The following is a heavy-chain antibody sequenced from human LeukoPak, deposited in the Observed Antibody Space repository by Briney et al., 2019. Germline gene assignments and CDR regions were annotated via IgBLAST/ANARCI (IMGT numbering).Heavy chain of an antibody. D-gene: IGHD3-9*01. V-gene: IGHV3-30-3*01. CDR1: GLTFSSYA. Sequence: GGSLRLSCAASGLTFSSYAMHWVRQAPGKGLEWVAVISYDGSNKYYADSVKGRFTISRDNAKNSLYLQMNSLRAEDTAVYYCARGIRTILVKGAFDYWGQGTLVTVSS. J-gene: IGHJ4*02. CDR3: ARGIRTILVKGAFDY. CDR2: ISYDGSNK.